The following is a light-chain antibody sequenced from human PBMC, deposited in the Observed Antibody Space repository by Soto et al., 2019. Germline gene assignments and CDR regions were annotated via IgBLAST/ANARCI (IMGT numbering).Light chain of an antibody. CDR1: SGHSSYI. CDR3: ETWDSNSWV. J-gene: IGLJ3*02. CDR2: LEGSGSY. V-gene: IGLV4-60*03. Sequence: QAVVTQSSSASASLGSSVKLTCTLSSGHSSYIIAWHQQKPRKAPRYLMKLEGSGSYNKGSGVPDRFSGSSSGADRYLTISNLQSEDEADYYCETWDSNSWVFGGGTKLTVL.